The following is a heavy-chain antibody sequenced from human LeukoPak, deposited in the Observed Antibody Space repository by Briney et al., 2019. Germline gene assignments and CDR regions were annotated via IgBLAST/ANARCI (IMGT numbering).Heavy chain of an antibody. J-gene: IGHJ4*02. Sequence: GGSLRLSCAASGFTLSTYSMNWVRQAPGKGLEWVSYISSGSGSTYYADSVKGRFTISRDNAKNSLLLQMNSLRDEDTAVYYCARDPGYSSSWPYFDYWGQGALVTVSS. CDR2: ISSGSGST. D-gene: IGHD6-13*01. CDR3: ARDPGYSSSWPYFDY. V-gene: IGHV3-48*02. CDR1: GFTLSTYS.